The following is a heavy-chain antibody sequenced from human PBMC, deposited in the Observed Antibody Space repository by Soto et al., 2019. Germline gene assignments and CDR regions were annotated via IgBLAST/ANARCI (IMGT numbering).Heavy chain of an antibody. CDR2: TRNKANSYTT. CDR1: GFIFSDHY. D-gene: IGHD1-26*01. J-gene: IGHJ5*02. V-gene: IGHV3-72*01. CDR3: ARASGSSLIWFDP. Sequence: EVQLVESGGGLVQPGGSLRLSCAASGFIFSDHYMDWVRQAPGKGLEWVGRTRNKANSYTTEYAASVKGSFTISRDDSNCARYLQINSLKSVDMAVYYGARASGSSLIWFDPWSQRTLVTVSP.